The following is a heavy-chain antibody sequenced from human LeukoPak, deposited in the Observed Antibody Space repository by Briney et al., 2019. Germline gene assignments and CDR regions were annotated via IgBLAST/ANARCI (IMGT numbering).Heavy chain of an antibody. CDR1: GFTFSSAW. D-gene: IGHD3-10*01. J-gene: IGHJ4*02. CDR3: TTDPLGPVVTYYGGGFDY. V-gene: IGHV3-15*01. CDR2: IKSKSDGGTS. Sequence: GGSLRLSCAASGFTFSSAWMSWVRQAPGKGLEWVGRIKSKSDGGTSDYAAPVKGRFTISRDDSKNTLYLQMNSLKTEDTAVYSCTTDPLGPVVTYYGGGFDYWGQGTLVTVSS.